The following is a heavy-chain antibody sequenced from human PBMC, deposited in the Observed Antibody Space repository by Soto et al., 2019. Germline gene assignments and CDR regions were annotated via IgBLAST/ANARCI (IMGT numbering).Heavy chain of an antibody. CDR1: GGSNSSSSYY. CDR2: IYYSGST. Sequence: SETLSLNCTVSGGSNSSSSYYWGWFREPPGKGLEWIGSIYYSGSTYYNPSLKSRFTISVDTSKNQFSLKLSSVTAADTAVNYCARTELTYYYGMDVWGQGTTVT. D-gene: IGHD3-10*01. CDR3: ARTELTYYYGMDV. J-gene: IGHJ6*02. V-gene: IGHV4-39*01.